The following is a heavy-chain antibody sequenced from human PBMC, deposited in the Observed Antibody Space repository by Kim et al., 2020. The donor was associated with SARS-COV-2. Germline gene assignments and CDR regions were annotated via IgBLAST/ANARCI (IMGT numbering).Heavy chain of an antibody. V-gene: IGHV3-23*01. CDR3: VKDLTYNYAY. D-gene: IGHD5-18*01. CDR2: NT. J-gene: IGHJ4*02. Sequence: NTHHADSVKGRFTISRDNSKNTLYLQMNSLRAEDTAVYYCVKDLTYNYAYWGQGTLVTVSS.